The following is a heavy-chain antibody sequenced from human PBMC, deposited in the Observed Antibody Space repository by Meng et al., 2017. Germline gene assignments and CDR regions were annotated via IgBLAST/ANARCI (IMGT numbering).Heavy chain of an antibody. V-gene: IGHV3-53*01. CDR3: ARDYDILTGYYIPFDY. CDR2: IYSGGST. CDR1: GFTVSSNY. J-gene: IGHJ4*02. D-gene: IGHD3-9*01. Sequence: GESLKISCAASGFTVSSNYMSWVRQAPGKGLEWVSVIYSGGSTYYADSVKGRFTISRDNAKNSLYLQMNSLRAEDTAVYYCARDYDILTGYYIPFDYWGQGTLVTVSS.